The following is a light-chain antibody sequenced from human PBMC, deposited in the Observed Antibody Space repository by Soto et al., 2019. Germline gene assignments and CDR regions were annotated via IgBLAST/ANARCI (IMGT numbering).Light chain of an antibody. J-gene: IGKJ2*01. CDR1: QVISNY. Sequence: DIQMTQSPSSLSASVGDRVTITCRASQVISNYLNWYQQKPGKAPNLLIYGATSLQSGVPSRFSGSGSGTDFTLTISSVQPEDFATYYSRQSYSTLLYTFGQGTELEIK. CDR2: GAT. CDR3: RQSYSTLLYT. V-gene: IGKV1-39*01.